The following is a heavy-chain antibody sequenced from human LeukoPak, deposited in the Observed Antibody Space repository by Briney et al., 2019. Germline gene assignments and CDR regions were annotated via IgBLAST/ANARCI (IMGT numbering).Heavy chain of an antibody. Sequence: ASVKVSCKASGYTFSSYFMHWVRQAPGQGLEWMGVINPSGGSTPYAQNFQGRVTMTRDMSTSTVYMELSSLRSEDTVVYYCAREVGACDSWGQGTLVTVSS. CDR1: GYTFSSYF. D-gene: IGHD1-26*01. J-gene: IGHJ4*02. CDR2: INPSGGST. CDR3: AREVGACDS. V-gene: IGHV1-46*01.